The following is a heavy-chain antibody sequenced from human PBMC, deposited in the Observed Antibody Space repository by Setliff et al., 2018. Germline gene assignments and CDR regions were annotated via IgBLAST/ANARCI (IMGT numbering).Heavy chain of an antibody. CDR1: GDSISRSTYY. D-gene: IGHD3-22*01. V-gene: IGHV4-39*01. CDR3: ARRDSTGYYGYSFDF. CDR2: ADRSGNT. J-gene: IGHJ4*02. Sequence: SETLSLTCTLSGDSISRSTYYWGWIRQSPGKGLEWIGTADRSGNTFYNPSLKSRVTISVAASKNQFSLKLTSVSAADTAVYYCARRDSTGYYGYSFDFWGQGTLVTVS.